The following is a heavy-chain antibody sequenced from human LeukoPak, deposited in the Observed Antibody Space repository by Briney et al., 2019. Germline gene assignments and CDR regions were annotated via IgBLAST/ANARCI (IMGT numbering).Heavy chain of an antibody. J-gene: IGHJ4*02. CDR1: GFSFPSSW. V-gene: IGHV5-51*01. CDR3: ARRASAFEYFDY. CDR2: IYPGCSDT. Sequence: PGVPLQISSQGLGFSFPSSWIGWVRPMPGRGREWVGIIYPGCSDTIYSPSFQGQVTISADKSISTAYLQWSSLKASDAAIYYCARRASAFEYFDYWGQGTLVTVSS. D-gene: IGHD3-10*01.